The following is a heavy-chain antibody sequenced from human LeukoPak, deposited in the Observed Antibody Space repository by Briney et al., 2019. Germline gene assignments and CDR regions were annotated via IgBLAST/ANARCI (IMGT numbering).Heavy chain of an antibody. CDR3: ARDGGYSYGFDY. D-gene: IGHD5-18*01. V-gene: IGHV4-59*01. CDR1: GGSISSYY. J-gene: IGHJ4*02. Sequence: PSETLSLTCTVSGGSISSYYWSWIRQPPGKGLEWIGYIYYSGSTNYNLSLKSRVTISVDTSKNQFSLKLSSVTAADTAVYYCARDGGYSYGFDYWGQGTLVTVSS. CDR2: IYYSGST.